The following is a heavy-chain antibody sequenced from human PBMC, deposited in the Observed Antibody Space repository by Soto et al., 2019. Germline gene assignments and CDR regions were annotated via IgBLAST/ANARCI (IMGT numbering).Heavy chain of an antibody. V-gene: IGHV1-69*13. J-gene: IGHJ6*02. Sequence: ASVKVSCKASGGTFSSYAISWVRQAPGQGLEWMGGIIPIFGTANYAQKFQGRVTITADESTSTAYMELSSLRSEDTAVYYCARGSSVVAATLGYYGMDVWGQGTTVTVSS. D-gene: IGHD2-15*01. CDR3: ARGSSVVAATLGYYGMDV. CDR2: IIPIFGTA. CDR1: GGTFSSYA.